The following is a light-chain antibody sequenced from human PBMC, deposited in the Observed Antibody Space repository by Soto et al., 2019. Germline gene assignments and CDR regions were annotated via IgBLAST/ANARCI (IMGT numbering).Light chain of an antibody. CDR3: QQYDSSPRT. V-gene: IGKV3-20*01. J-gene: IGKJ1*01. Sequence: DTMLTQSPGTLALSPGEGATLSCGASQSLSGRYLAWYQQKPGQAPRLLIYGASTRATGIPDRFSGSGSGTDFTLTISRLEPEDFAVYYCQQYDSSPRTFGQGTKVDIK. CDR1: QSLSGRY. CDR2: GAS.